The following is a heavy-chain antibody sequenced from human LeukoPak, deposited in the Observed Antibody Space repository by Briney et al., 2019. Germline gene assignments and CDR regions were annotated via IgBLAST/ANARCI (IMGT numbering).Heavy chain of an antibody. Sequence: GGSLRLSCAASGFTLSSYAMSWVRQAPGKGLEWVSGLSGSGGSTYYADSVKGRFTISRDNSKNTLYLQMNSLRAEDTAVYYCAKVGYDSSGYLLDAFDIWGQGTMVTVSS. V-gene: IGHV3-23*01. J-gene: IGHJ3*02. CDR1: GFTLSSYA. CDR2: LSGSGGST. D-gene: IGHD3-22*01. CDR3: AKVGYDSSGYLLDAFDI.